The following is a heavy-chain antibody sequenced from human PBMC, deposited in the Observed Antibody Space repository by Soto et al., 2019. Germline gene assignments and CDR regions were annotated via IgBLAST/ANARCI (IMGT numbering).Heavy chain of an antibody. D-gene: IGHD2-15*01. CDR2: ISGSGGST. J-gene: IGHJ3*02. Sequence: PGESLKISCAASGFTFSSYAMSWVRQAPGKGLEWVSAISGSGGSTYYADSVKGRFTISRDNSKNTLYLQMNSLRAEDTAVYYCAVGSVWTFGVFDMWGQGKRVTVPS. CDR3: AVGSVWTFGVFDM. CDR1: GFTFSSYA. V-gene: IGHV3-23*01.